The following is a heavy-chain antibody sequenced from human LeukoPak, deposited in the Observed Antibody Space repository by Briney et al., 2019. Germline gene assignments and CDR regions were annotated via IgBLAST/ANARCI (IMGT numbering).Heavy chain of an antibody. Sequence: GGSLRLSCAASGITVSTNYMSWVRQAPGKGLEWVSIAFSDGRTFYADSVKGRFTISRDSSKNTVFLQMNSLRAEDTAVYYCAKDNRRHYTSGPNPDSLHWGQGALVTVSS. J-gene: IGHJ4*02. CDR2: AFSDGRT. CDR3: AKDNRRHYTSGPNPDSLH. D-gene: IGHD6-19*01. CDR1: GITVSTNY. V-gene: IGHV3-53*01.